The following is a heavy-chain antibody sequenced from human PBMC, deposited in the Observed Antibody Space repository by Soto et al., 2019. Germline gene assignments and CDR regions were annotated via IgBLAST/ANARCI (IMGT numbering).Heavy chain of an antibody. Sequence: LRLSCGVSGFICSSYDMSWVRQAPGKGLEWVSTILVGGSTHYEDSVKGRFTISRDTSKNTVYLQMNSLTAGDTAMYYCARATATGGGAFEIYGQGTMVTVS. CDR1: GFICSSYD. CDR3: ARATATGGGAFEI. CDR2: ILVGGST. J-gene: IGHJ3*02. V-gene: IGHV3-23*01. D-gene: IGHD2-8*02.